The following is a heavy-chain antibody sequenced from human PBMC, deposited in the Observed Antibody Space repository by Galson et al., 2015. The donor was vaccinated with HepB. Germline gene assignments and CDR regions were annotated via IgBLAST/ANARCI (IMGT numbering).Heavy chain of an antibody. CDR3: ARDGDTAIAKRYYYYYGMDV. CDR1: GGSISSYY. D-gene: IGHD5-18*01. CDR2: IYYSGST. V-gene: IGHV4-59*01. J-gene: IGHJ6*02. Sequence: LSLTCTVSGGSISSYYWSWIRQPPGKGLEWIGYIYYSGSTNYNPSLKSRVTVSVDTSKNQFSLKLSSVTAADTAVYYCARDGDTAIAKRYYYYYGMDVWGQGTTVTVSS.